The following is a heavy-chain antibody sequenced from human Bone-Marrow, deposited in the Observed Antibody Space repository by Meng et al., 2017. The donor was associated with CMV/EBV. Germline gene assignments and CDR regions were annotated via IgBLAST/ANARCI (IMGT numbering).Heavy chain of an antibody. J-gene: IGHJ5*02. D-gene: IGHD4-11*01. V-gene: IGHV3-20*01. CDR2: INWNGGST. CDR3: ARDRGYSNRGANWFDP. CDR1: GFTFSSHW. Sequence: GGSLRLSCAASGFTFSSHWMHWVRQAPGKGLEWVSGINWNGGSTGYADSVKGRFTISRDNAKNSLYLQMNSLRAEDTALYHCARDRGYSNRGANWFDPWGQGTLVTVSS.